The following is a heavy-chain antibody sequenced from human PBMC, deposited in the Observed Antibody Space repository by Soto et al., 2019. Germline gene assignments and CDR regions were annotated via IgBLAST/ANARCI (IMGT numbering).Heavy chain of an antibody. Sequence: GESLKISCNGSGYSFSSYWISWVRQMPGKGLEWMGRIDPSDSYTNYSPSLQGHVTISADKSISTAYLQWSSLKASDTAMYYCARATYYYDSSGYYPPAYWGQGTLVTVSS. J-gene: IGHJ4*02. CDR2: IDPSDSYT. CDR3: ARATYYYDSSGYYPPAY. V-gene: IGHV5-10-1*01. D-gene: IGHD3-22*01. CDR1: GYSFSSYW.